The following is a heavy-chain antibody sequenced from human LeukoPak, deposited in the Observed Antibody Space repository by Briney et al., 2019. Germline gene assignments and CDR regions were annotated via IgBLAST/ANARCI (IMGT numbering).Heavy chain of an antibody. D-gene: IGHD2-8*02. CDR2: ISGSGGRT. Sequence: GGSLRLSCAASGFTFSSYAMSWVRQAPGKGLEWVSSISGSGGRTYYADSVKGRFTISRDNSKNTLSLQMNSLRAEDTAIYYCATYRQVLLPFESWGQGTLVTVSS. CDR3: ATYRQVLLPFES. J-gene: IGHJ4*02. CDR1: GFTFSSYA. V-gene: IGHV3-23*01.